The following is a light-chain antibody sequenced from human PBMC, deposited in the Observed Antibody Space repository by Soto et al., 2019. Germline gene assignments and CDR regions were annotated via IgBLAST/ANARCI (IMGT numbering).Light chain of an antibody. CDR3: QQLNSHPRT. CDR2: GAS. CDR1: QDIRNY. V-gene: IGKV1-9*01. J-gene: IGKJ2*01. Sequence: DIQLTQSPSFLSASVGDRVTITCRASQDIRNYLAWYQQKPGKAPKLLIYGASTLQSGVPSRISGSGSGTDFILTISSLQPDDSATYYCQQLNSHPRTFGRGTKLEIK.